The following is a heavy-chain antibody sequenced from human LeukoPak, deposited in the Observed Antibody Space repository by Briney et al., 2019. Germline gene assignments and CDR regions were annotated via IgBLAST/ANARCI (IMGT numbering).Heavy chain of an antibody. CDR3: ARGLSVWGSYPIR. D-gene: IGHD3-16*01. J-gene: IGHJ4*02. Sequence: PSETLSLTCTVSGGSISSGGYYWSWIRQPPEKGLEWIGYIYHSGSTYYNPSLKSRVTISVDRSKNQFSLKLSSVTAADTAVYYCARGLSVWGSYPIRWGQGTLVTVSS. CDR1: GGSISSGGYY. CDR2: IYHSGST. V-gene: IGHV4-30-2*01.